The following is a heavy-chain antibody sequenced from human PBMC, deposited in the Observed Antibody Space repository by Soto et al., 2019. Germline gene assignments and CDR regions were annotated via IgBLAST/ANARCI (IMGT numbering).Heavy chain of an antibody. V-gene: IGHV3-33*01. J-gene: IGHJ4*02. CDR1: GFTFSGHG. Sequence: QVQLVESGGGVVQPGTSLRLSCAASGFTFSGHGMHWVRQAPGKGLEWVTFIWYDGSKQYYTDSVKGRFTISRDNSKNTLYLQMNSLRAEDTAVYYCASWMGFNSGLSNYWGQGTLVTVSS. D-gene: IGHD5-12*01. CDR3: ASWMGFNSGLSNY. CDR2: IWYDGSKQ.